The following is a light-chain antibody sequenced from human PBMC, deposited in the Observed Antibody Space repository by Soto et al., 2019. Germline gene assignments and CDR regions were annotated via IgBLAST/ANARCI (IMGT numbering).Light chain of an antibody. CDR1: QSVSSS. Sequence: ERVVTQSPATLSVSPGERATLSCRASQSVSSSLAWYQQKPGQAPRLLIYEASTRATGIPPRFSGSGSGTEFTLTISSLQSEDFAVYYCQPYNNWPPWTFGQGTKVDIK. V-gene: IGKV3-15*01. J-gene: IGKJ1*01. CDR2: EAS. CDR3: QPYNNWPPWT.